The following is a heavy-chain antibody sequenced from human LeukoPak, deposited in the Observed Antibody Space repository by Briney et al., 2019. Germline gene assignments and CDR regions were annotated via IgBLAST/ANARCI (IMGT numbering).Heavy chain of an antibody. CDR1: GGSFSAYY. V-gene: IGHV4-34*01. Sequence: SETLSLTCAVYGGSFSAYYWSWIRQPPGKGLEWIGEINRSGSTNYNPSLKSRVTISIDTSMSQFSLNLSSVTAADTAVYYCARWSGVPNWFDPWGQGTLVTVSS. CDR3: ARWSGVPNWFDP. D-gene: IGHD3-3*01. J-gene: IGHJ5*02. CDR2: INRSGST.